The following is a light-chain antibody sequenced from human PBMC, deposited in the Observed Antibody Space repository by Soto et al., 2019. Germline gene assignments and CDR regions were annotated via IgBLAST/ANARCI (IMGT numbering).Light chain of an antibody. CDR2: RAS. CDR3: QQYHIYSWT. J-gene: IGKJ1*01. Sequence: DIQMTQSPSTLSASVGDRVTITFLASQDIGTWLAWYQQKPEKAPKVLIYRASHLESGVPSRFSASGSGTEFSLTINSLQADDFATYYCQQYHIYSWTFGQGTKVDIK. CDR1: QDIGTW. V-gene: IGKV1-5*03.